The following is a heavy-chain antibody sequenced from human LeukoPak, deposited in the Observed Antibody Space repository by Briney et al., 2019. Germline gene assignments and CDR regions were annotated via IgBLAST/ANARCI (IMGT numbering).Heavy chain of an antibody. V-gene: IGHV3-23*01. CDR1: GFTFSSYA. CDR2: ISGSGGST. J-gene: IGHJ4*02. CDR3: AKSSGYSSSWPTNY. Sequence: GGSLRLSCAASGFTFSSYAMSWVRQAPGKGLEWVSAISGSGGSTYCADSVKGRFTISRDNSKNTLYLQMNSLRAEDTAVYYCAKSSGYSSSWPTNYWGQGTLVTVSS. D-gene: IGHD6-13*01.